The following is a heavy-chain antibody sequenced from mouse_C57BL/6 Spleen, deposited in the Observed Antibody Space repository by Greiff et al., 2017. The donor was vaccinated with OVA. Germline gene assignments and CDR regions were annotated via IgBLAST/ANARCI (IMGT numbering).Heavy chain of an antibody. J-gene: IGHJ1*03. D-gene: IGHD1-1*01. CDR2: ISYDGSN. CDR1: GYSITSGYY. Sequence: EVKLQESGPGLVKPSQSLSLTCSVTGYSITSGYYWNWIRQFPGNKLEWMGYISYDGSNNYNPSLKNRISITRDTSKNQFFLKLNSVTTEDTATYYCARGGGTTVVDWYFDVWGTGTTVTVSS. CDR3: ARGGGTTVVDWYFDV. V-gene: IGHV3-6*01.